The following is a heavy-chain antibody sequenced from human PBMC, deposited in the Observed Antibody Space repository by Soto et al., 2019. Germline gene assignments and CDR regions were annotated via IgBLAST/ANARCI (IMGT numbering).Heavy chain of an antibody. J-gene: IGHJ4*02. D-gene: IGHD3-9*01. CDR3: AKESYDILTGYYDY. V-gene: IGHV3-23*01. Sequence: GGSLRLYCAASGFNFSSYAMSWVRQAPGKGLEWVSAISGSGGSTYYADSVKGRFTISRDNSKNTLYLQMNSLRAEDTAVYYCAKESYDILTGYYDYWGQGTLVTVSS. CDR1: GFNFSSYA. CDR2: ISGSGGST.